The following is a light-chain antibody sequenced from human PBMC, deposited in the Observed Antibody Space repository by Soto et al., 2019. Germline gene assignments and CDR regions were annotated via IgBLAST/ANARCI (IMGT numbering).Light chain of an antibody. J-gene: IGKJ1*01. Sequence: IVLTQSPGTLSLSPGESTTLSCRASQSISRYLAWYQQKPGQGPRILIYGESSRATGTPDRFSGSGSGTDFTLTINRLEPEDFALYYCQQYGSSPPTFGQGTKVDIK. CDR3: QQYGSSPPT. V-gene: IGKV3-20*01. CDR1: QSISRY. CDR2: GES.